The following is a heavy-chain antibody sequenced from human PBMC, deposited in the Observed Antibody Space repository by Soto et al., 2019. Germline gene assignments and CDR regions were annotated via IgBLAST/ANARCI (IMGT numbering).Heavy chain of an antibody. V-gene: IGHV4-61*01. Sequence: SETLSLTCAVSGGSVSSGSYYWSWIRQPPGKGLEWIGYIYYRGSTNYNPSLKSRVTISVDTSKNQFSLKLSSVTAADTAVYYCATLPPRIVVVFTEMPTWGQGILVTVSS. CDR1: GGSVSSGSYY. CDR2: IYYRGST. CDR3: ATLPPRIVVVFTEMPT. J-gene: IGHJ5*02. D-gene: IGHD2-21*01.